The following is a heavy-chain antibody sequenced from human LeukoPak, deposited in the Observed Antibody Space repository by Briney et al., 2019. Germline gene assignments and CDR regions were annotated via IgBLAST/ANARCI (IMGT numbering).Heavy chain of an antibody. CDR2: ISGDGGST. CDR1: GLTVSSTY. J-gene: IGHJ4*02. CDR3: AKDMWRFGELDYDY. D-gene: IGHD3-10*01. Sequence: PGGSLRLSCAASGLTVSSTYMSWVRQTPGKGLEWVSLISGDGGSTYYADSVKGRFTISRDNSKNSLYLQMNSLRTEDTALYYCAKDMWRFGELDYDYWGQGTLVTVSS. V-gene: IGHV3-43*02.